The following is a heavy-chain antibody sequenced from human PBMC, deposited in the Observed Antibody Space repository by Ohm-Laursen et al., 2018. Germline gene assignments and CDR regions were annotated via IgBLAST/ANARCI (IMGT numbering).Heavy chain of an antibody. D-gene: IGHD1/OR15-1a*01. CDR1: GYTLTSYD. CDR3: AGMCPQQPHWYFDL. CDR2: MNPNSGNT. Sequence: SAKASCKASGYTLTSYDINWARQATGQGLGWMGWMNPNSGNTGYAQKFQGRVTMTRNTSINTAYMELSSLRSEDTAVYYCAGMCPQQPHWYFDLWGRGTLVTVSS. J-gene: IGHJ2*01. V-gene: IGHV1-8*01.